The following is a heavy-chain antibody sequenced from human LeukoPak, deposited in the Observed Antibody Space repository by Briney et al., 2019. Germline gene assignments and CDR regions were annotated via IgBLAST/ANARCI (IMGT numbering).Heavy chain of an antibody. J-gene: IGHJ3*02. CDR2: IFSSGST. Sequence: PSDTLSLTCTVSGGSIINYYWSWVREPAGKALEWIGRIFSSGSTDYNPSLKSRVTMSVYTSKNQFSLKLTSMTAADTAVYYCARRKVLPTAVDAFDIWGQGTMVTVSS. D-gene: IGHD2-2*01. CDR3: ARRKVLPTAVDAFDI. CDR1: GGSIINYY. V-gene: IGHV4-4*07.